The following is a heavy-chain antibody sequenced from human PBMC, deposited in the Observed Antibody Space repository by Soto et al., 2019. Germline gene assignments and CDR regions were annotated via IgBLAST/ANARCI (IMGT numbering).Heavy chain of an antibody. V-gene: IGHV3-23*01. CDR1: GFTFRSYT. Sequence: GSLRLSCAASGFTFRSYTMSWVRQAPRKGLEWVSAISGSGGNIYYADSVKGRFTISRDNSKNTLYLEMNSLRAEDTAVYYCAKDKGPSVGATPGYYYQGLDVWGQGTTVTVSS. CDR2: ISGSGGNI. J-gene: IGHJ6*02. D-gene: IGHD2-15*01. CDR3: AKDKGPSVGATPGYYYQGLDV.